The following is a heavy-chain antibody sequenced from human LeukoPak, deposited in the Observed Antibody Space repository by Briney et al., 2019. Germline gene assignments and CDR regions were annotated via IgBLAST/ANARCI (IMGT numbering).Heavy chain of an antibody. D-gene: IGHD2/OR15-2a*01. CDR2: INSGGAT. Sequence: GGSLRLSCAASGFTVSSNYMAWVRQAPGKGLEWVSFINSGGATYYADSVKGRFTIFRDNSKNTLYLQMNSLRVEDTAVYYCARGIGVDYWGQGTLVTISP. CDR1: GFTVSSNY. V-gene: IGHV3-66*01. CDR3: ARGIGVDY. J-gene: IGHJ4*02.